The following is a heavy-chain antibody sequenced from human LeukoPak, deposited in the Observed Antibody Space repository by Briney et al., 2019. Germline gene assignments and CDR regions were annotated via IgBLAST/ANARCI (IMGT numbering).Heavy chain of an antibody. CDR3: ARALDSSSSRYQAFEE. CDR1: GFTFSSYG. V-gene: IGHV3-30*02. J-gene: IGHJ4*02. CDR2: IRYDGSNK. D-gene: IGHD2-2*01. Sequence: PGGSLRLSCAASGFTFSSYGMHWVRQAPGKGLEWVAFIRYDGSNKYYADSVKGRFTISRDNSKKTLYLQMNSLRAEDTAVYYCARALDSSSSRYQAFEEWGQGTLVTVSS.